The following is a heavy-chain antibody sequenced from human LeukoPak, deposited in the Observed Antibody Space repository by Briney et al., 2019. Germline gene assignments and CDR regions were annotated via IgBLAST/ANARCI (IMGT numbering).Heavy chain of an antibody. CDR1: GFTFSNYW. V-gene: IGHV3-7*03. Sequence: PGGSLRLSCAASGFTFSNYWMTWVRQAPGKGLEWVANIKQDGSEKHSVDSVKGRFTISRDNAKNSLYLQLNSLRAEDTAVYYCAKDLEDIVVVPAVISGMSFDYWGQGTLVTVSS. J-gene: IGHJ4*02. CDR2: IKQDGSEK. CDR3: AKDLEDIVVVPAVISGMSFDY. D-gene: IGHD2-2*02.